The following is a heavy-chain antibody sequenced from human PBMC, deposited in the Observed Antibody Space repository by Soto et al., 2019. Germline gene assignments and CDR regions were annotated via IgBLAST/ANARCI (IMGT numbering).Heavy chain of an antibody. Sequence: GGSLRLSCSASGFTFSSYAMHWVRQAPGKGLEYVSAISNNGHSTYYADSVKGRFTISRDNFKNTLYLQMSSLRVEDTAVYYCVKAHGGIYDSSGPDYWGQGTLVTVSS. CDR1: GFTFSSYA. D-gene: IGHD3-22*01. CDR2: ISNNGHST. J-gene: IGHJ4*02. V-gene: IGHV3-64D*08. CDR3: VKAHGGIYDSSGPDY.